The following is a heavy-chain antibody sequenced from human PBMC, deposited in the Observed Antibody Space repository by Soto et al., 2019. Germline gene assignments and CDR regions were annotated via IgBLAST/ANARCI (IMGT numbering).Heavy chain of an antibody. D-gene: IGHD6-13*01. V-gene: IGHV4-38-2*02. CDR1: GYSISSGYY. CDR2: IYHSGST. CDR3: ATEYSSSWYVGGADFGY. J-gene: IGHJ4*02. Sequence: SETLSLTYAVSGYSISSGYYWGWIRQPPGKGLEWIGSIYHSGSTYYNPSLKSRVTISVDTSKNQFSLKLSSVTAADTAVYYCATEYSSSWYVGGADFGYWGQGTLVTVSS.